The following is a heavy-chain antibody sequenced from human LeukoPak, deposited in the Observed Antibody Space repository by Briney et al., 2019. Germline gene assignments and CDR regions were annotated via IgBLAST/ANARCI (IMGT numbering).Heavy chain of an antibody. CDR3: ARRGRTGSTFDY. CDR1: GGSINSGSYY. CDR2: LFYTGST. Sequence: SETLSLTCTVSGGSINSGSYYWGFIRQPPGKGLEWIGSLFYTGSTYYNPSLESRVTISADTSKNQFSLKLNCVTAADTAVYYCARRGRTGSTFDYWGQGTLVTVSS. V-gene: IGHV4-39*01. J-gene: IGHJ4*02. D-gene: IGHD1-1*01.